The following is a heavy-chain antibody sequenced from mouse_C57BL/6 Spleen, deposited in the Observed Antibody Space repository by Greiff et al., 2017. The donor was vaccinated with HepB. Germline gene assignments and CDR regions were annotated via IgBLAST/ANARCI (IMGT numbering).Heavy chain of an antibody. J-gene: IGHJ1*03. V-gene: IGHV1-22*01. CDR3: AIDPVSPHWYFDV. CDR2: INPNNGGT. Sequence: EVQLQQSGPELVKPGASVKMSCKASGFTFTDYNMHWVKQSHGKSLEWIGYINPNNGGTSYNQKFKGKATLTVNKSSSTAYMELRSLTSEDSAVYYWAIDPVSPHWYFDVWGTGTTVTVSS. CDR1: GFTFTDYN.